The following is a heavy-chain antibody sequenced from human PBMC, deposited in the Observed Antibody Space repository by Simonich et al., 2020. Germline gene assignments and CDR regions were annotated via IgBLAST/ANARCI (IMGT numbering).Heavy chain of an antibody. CDR1: GGSISSSSYY. CDR3: ARHAGFAFDI. Sequence: QLQLQESGPGLVKPSETLSLTCTVSGGSISSSSYYWGWIRQPPGKGLEWIGSIYSSGSTYNNPSLKSRVTISVDTSKNQFSLKLSSVTAADTAVYYCARHAGFAFDIWGQGTMVTVSS. D-gene: IGHD6-13*01. J-gene: IGHJ3*02. CDR2: IYSSGST. V-gene: IGHV4-39*01.